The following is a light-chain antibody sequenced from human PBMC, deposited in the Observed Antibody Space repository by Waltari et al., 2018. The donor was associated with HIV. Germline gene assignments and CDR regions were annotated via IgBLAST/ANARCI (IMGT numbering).Light chain of an antibody. V-gene: IGLV1-44*01. J-gene: IGLJ3*02. CDR1: SSNIGSHT. Sequence: QSVLTQPPSASGTPGQRVTISCSGSSSNIGSHTVNWYQQLPGTAPKLLIYSNNQLPSGVPGRVSGSKSGTSASLAITGLQSEDEADYYCAAWDDSLNGPVFGGGTKLTVL. CDR3: AAWDDSLNGPV. CDR2: SNN.